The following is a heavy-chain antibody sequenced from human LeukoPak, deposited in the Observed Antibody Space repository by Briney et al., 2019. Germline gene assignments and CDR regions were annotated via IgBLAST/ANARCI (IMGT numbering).Heavy chain of an antibody. CDR3: ARRDSSSWYYFDY. CDR2: IYPGDSDT. Sequence: GESLKISCKRSRYSFTSYWIVWVRQMPGKGLEWMGIIYPGDSDTRYSPSFQGQVTISADKSISTAYLQWSSLKASDTAMYYCARRDSSSWYYFDYWGQGTLVTVSS. CDR1: RYSFTSYW. D-gene: IGHD6-13*01. J-gene: IGHJ4*02. V-gene: IGHV5-51*01.